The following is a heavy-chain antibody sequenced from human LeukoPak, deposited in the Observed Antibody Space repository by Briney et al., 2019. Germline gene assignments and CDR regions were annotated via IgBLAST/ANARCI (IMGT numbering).Heavy chain of an antibody. Sequence: PGGSLRLSCAASGFSFSSYAMHWVRQAPGKGLEWVAVISHDGNNKYYADSVKGRFTISRDNSKNTLYLQMNSLRAEDTAFYYCAGGPFKVCSGWSHFDYWGQGTLVTVSS. CDR2: ISHDGNNK. CDR1: GFSFSSYA. V-gene: IGHV3-30*04. D-gene: IGHD6-19*01. CDR3: AGGPFKVCSGWSHFDY. J-gene: IGHJ4*02.